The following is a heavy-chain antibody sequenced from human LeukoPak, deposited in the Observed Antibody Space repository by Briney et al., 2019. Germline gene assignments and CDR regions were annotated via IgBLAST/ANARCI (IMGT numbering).Heavy chain of an antibody. V-gene: IGHV3-7*01. CDR2: IKQDGSEK. Sequence: GGSLRLSCAASGVSLSDYWVTWVRQAPGEGLGWVANIKQDGSEKTYVDSVKGRFTISRDNAKNSIFLQMNSLRVEDMAIYYCVRDGGTDWYDPWGQGTLVSVSS. D-gene: IGHD3-16*01. J-gene: IGHJ5*02. CDR1: GVSLSDYW. CDR3: VRDGGTDWYDP.